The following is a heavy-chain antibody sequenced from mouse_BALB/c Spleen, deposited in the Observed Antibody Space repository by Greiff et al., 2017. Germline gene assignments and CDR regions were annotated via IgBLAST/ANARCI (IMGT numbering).Heavy chain of an antibody. CDR2: ISSGGSYT. Sequence: EVQLVESGGDLVKPGGSLKLSCAASGFTFSSYGMSWVRQTPDKRLEWVATISSGGSYTYYPDSVKGRFTISRDNAKNTLYLQMSSLKSEDTAMYYCARGEWFAYWGQGTLVTVSA. J-gene: IGHJ3*01. CDR1: GFTFSSYG. V-gene: IGHV5-6*01. CDR3: ARGEWFAY.